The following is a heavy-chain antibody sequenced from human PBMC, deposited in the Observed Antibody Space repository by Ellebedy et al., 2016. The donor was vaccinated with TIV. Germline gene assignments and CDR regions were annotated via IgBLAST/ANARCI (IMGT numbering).Heavy chain of an antibody. J-gene: IGHJ3*02. CDR1: GGSISSYY. Sequence: SETLSLTCTVSGGSISSYYWSWIRQPPGKGLEWIGYIYYSGSTNYNPSLKSRVTISVDTSKNQFSLKLSSVTAADTAVYYCARAALLRGAFDIWGQGTMVTVSS. CDR3: ARAALLRGAFDI. D-gene: IGHD3-22*01. CDR2: IYYSGST. V-gene: IGHV4-59*01.